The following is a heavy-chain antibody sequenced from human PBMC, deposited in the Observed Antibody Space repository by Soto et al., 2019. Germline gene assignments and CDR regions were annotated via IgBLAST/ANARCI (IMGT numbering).Heavy chain of an antibody. J-gene: IGHJ4*02. Sequence: GGSLRLSCAASGFTVSNNYMSWVRQAPGKGLEWVSIIYSGGSTYYADSVQGRFTISRDNSKNTLFLQMSSLRAEDTAVYYCAREGGGVYCSGGSCYGRYFDFWAREPGSPSPQ. V-gene: IGHV3-53*01. D-gene: IGHD2-15*01. CDR3: AREGGGVYCSGGSCYGRYFDF. CDR1: GFTVSNNY. CDR2: IYSGGST.